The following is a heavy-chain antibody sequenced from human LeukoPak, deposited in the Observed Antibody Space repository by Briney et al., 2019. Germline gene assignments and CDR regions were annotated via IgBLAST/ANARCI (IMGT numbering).Heavy chain of an antibody. J-gene: IGHJ4*02. CDR1: GGSISSGKYY. V-gene: IGHV4-61*02. D-gene: IGHD3/OR15-3a*01. CDR3: ARGGPDWDYYFDF. CDR2: IYTGGTT. Sequence: PSQTLSLTCTVSGGSISSGKYYWSWIRQPAGKELEWIGRIYTGGTTSYNPSLKSRVTISVDTSKDQFSLKLTSVTAADTAVYYCARGGPDWDYYFDFWGQGTLVTVSS.